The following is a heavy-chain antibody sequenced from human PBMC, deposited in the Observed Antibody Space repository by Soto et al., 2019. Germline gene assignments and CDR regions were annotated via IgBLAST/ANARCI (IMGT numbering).Heavy chain of an antibody. Sequence: ASVKVSCKASGYTFTGYYMHWVRQAPGQGLKRMGWINPNSGGTNYAQKFQGWVTITRDTSISTAYMELSRLRSDDTAVYYCAREGYDSRNYYYYGMDVWGQGTTVTVSS. J-gene: IGHJ6*02. D-gene: IGHD3-22*01. CDR1: GYTFTGYY. CDR2: INPNSGGT. CDR3: AREGYDSRNYYYYGMDV. V-gene: IGHV1-2*04.